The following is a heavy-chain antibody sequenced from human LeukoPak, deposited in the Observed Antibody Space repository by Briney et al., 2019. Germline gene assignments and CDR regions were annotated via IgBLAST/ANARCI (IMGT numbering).Heavy chain of an antibody. D-gene: IGHD3-22*01. Sequence: SETLSLTCTVSGGSIGGSAYYWGWIRQPPGKGLEWIGSIYYSGSTYYNPSLKSRVTISVDTSKNQFSLKLSSVTAADTAVYYCARGRRNYYDNSGYYLDYWGQGTLVTVSS. CDR1: GGSIGGSAYY. CDR2: IYYSGST. V-gene: IGHV4-39*07. J-gene: IGHJ4*02. CDR3: ARGRRNYYDNSGYYLDY.